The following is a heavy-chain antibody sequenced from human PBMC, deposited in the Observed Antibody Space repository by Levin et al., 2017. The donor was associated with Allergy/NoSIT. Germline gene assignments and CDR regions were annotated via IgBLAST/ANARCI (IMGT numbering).Heavy chain of an antibody. CDR1: GYTFTNYY. Sequence: ASVKVSCKASGYTFTNYYMHWVRQAPGQGLEWMGIINPSGGSTSYAQKFQGRVTLTRDTSTSTVYMELSSLRSEDTAVYYCARGHIVVVPAAPEDYYDGMDVWGQGTTVTVSS. D-gene: IGHD2-2*01. J-gene: IGHJ6*02. CDR3: ARGHIVVVPAAPEDYYDGMDV. V-gene: IGHV1-46*01. CDR2: INPSGGST.